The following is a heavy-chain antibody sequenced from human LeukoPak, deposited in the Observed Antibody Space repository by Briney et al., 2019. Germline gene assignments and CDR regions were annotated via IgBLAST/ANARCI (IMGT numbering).Heavy chain of an antibody. CDR3: AKASSSHWHFLVFGL. CDR2: ISSSGSVT. V-gene: IGHV3-48*04. D-gene: IGHD6-13*01. J-gene: IGHJ2*01. CDR1: GFTFSSYT. Sequence: GESLRLSCAASGFTFSSYTMSWVRQAPGKGLEWIAYISSSGSVTYYADSVMGRFSISRDATTNVAFLQMNSLRAEDTAVYYCAKASSSHWHFLVFGLWGRCPLGTFSS.